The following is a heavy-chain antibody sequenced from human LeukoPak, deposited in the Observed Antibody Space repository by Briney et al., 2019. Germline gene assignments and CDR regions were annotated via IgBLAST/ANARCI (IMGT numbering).Heavy chain of an antibody. CDR3: ARSLRRWYYYFDY. D-gene: IGHD4-23*01. CDR2: INHSGST. J-gene: IGHJ4*02. Sequence: SETLSLTCAVYGGSFSGYYWSWIRQPPGKGLEWIGEINHSGSTNYNPSLKSRVTISVDTSKNQFSLKLSSVTAADTAVYYCARSLRRWYYYFDYWGQGTLATVSS. V-gene: IGHV4-34*01. CDR1: GGSFSGYY.